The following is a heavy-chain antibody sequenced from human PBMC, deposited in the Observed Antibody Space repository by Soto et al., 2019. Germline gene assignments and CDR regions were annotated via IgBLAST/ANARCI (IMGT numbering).Heavy chain of an antibody. CDR3: ARLRITFGGVIVIQGYFDL. D-gene: IGHD3-16*02. Sequence: QLQLQESGPGLVKPSETLSLTCTVSGGSISSSSYYWGWIRQPPGKGLEWIGSIYYSGSTYYNPSLKSRGTISVDTSKNQFSLKLSSVTAADTAVYYCARLRITFGGVIVIQGYFDLWGRGTLVTVSS. J-gene: IGHJ2*01. V-gene: IGHV4-39*01. CDR2: IYYSGST. CDR1: GGSISSSSYY.